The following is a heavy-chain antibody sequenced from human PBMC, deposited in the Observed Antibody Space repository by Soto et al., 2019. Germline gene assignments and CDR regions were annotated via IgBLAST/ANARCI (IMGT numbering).Heavy chain of an antibody. V-gene: IGHV4-59*01. CDR2: IYYSGRS. Sequence: QVQLQESGPGLVKPSETLSLTCTVSGGSISSYYWSWIRQPPGKGLEWIGYIYYSGRSNYNPSLKSLVTISVDTSKNQVSLKLSSVTAADTAVYYCAREGLTGTIGLYYYYGMDVWGQGTTVTVSS. CDR3: AREGLTGTIGLYYYYGMDV. J-gene: IGHJ6*02. CDR1: GGSISSYY. D-gene: IGHD1-7*01.